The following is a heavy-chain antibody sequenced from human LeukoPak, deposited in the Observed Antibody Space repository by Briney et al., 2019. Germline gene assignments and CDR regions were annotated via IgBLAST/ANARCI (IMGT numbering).Heavy chain of an antibody. CDR2: ISRSTTFT. Sequence: GGSLRLSCAASGFTFSDYGMNWVRHAPGKGPEWVSSISRSTTFTWYTDSVRGRFTISRDNANNLLYLQMNSLSVDDTALYYCTREVEGTRLIVYFDLWGRGTPVSVSS. CDR3: TREVEGTRLIVYFDL. V-gene: IGHV3-21*01. J-gene: IGHJ2*01. D-gene: IGHD3-22*01. CDR1: GFTFSDYG.